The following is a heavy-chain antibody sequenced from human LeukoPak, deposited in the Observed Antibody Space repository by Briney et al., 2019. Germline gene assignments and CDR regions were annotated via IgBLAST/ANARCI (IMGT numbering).Heavy chain of an antibody. Sequence: SETLSLTCTVSGGSISSYYWSWIRQPPGKGLEWIGYISYSGSTNYNPSLKSRGTISVATSNNQFSLKLSSLTAADTAVYYCARADYYDSSGSSGRTYWFAPWGQGTLVTVSS. J-gene: IGHJ5*02. D-gene: IGHD3-22*01. CDR3: ARADYYDSSGSSGRTYWFAP. V-gene: IGHV4-59*01. CDR2: ISYSGST. CDR1: GGSISSYY.